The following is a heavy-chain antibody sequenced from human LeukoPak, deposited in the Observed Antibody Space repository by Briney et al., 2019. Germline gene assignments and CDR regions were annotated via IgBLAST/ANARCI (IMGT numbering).Heavy chain of an antibody. J-gene: IGHJ4*02. CDR3: AREKSPDFWSGYSDYFDY. CDR2: IYTSGST. CDR1: GGSISSYY. Sequence: SEALSLTCTVSGGSISSYYWSWIRQPAGKGLEWIGRIYTSGSTNYNPSLKSRVTMSVDTSKNQFSLKLSSVTAADTAVYYCAREKSPDFWSGYSDYFDYWGQGTLVTVSS. D-gene: IGHD3-3*01. V-gene: IGHV4-4*07.